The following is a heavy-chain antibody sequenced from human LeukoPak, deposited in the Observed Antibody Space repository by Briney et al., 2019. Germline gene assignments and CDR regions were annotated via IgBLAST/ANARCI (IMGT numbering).Heavy chain of an antibody. D-gene: IGHD1-26*01. CDR3: ARDNRGSLDH. J-gene: IGHJ4*02. Sequence: ASVKVSCKTSGFSFIGSRYQLHWVRQAPGQGLEWMGRIDPRRGDTTYAPNIQGRVSMTWDTSISTAYMQLTSLTSGDTALIFGARDNRGSLDHWGRGTLVTVSS. V-gene: IGHV1-2*06. CDR2: IDPRRGDT. CDR1: GFSFIGSRYQ.